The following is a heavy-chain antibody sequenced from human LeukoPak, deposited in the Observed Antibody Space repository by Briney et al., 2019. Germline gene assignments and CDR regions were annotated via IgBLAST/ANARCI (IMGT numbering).Heavy chain of an antibody. J-gene: IGHJ6*03. Sequence: GGSLRLSCAASGFTFSSYWMHWVRQAPGKGLEWVANIKQDGSEKFYVESAEGRFTISRDNAKNSLNLQMNSLRAEDTAVYYCARDQNDILTGYYGGFYYYHMDVWGKGTTVTISS. V-gene: IGHV3-7*01. CDR3: ARDQNDILTGYYGGFYYYHMDV. CDR1: GFTFSSYW. D-gene: IGHD3-9*01. CDR2: IKQDGSEK.